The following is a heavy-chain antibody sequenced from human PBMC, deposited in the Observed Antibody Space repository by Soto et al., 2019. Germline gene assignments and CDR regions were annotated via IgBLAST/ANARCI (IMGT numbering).Heavy chain of an antibody. CDR3: ARGGVGLRQLAGRMNAFDI. V-gene: IGHV4-34*01. Sequence: WETLSLTCAVYGGSFSGYYWSWIRQPPGKGLEWIGEINHSGSTNYNPSLKSRVTISVDTSKNQFSLKLSSVTAADTAVYYCARGGVGLRQLAGRMNAFDICGQGTMVTVSS. CDR2: INHSGST. CDR1: GGSFSGYY. D-gene: IGHD6-6*01. J-gene: IGHJ3*02.